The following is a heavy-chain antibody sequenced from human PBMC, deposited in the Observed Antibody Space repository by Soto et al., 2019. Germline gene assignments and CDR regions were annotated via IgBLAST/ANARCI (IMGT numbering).Heavy chain of an antibody. D-gene: IGHD3-16*01. J-gene: IGHJ6*02. CDR1: GGSISSSSYY. Sequence: QLQLQESGPGQVKPSETLSLTCTVSGGSISSSSYYWGWIRQPPGKGLEWIGSIYYSGSTYYNPSLKSRVTISVDTSKNQFSLKLSSVTAADTAVYYCARHRGIWVLDVWGQGTTVTVSS. CDR3: ARHRGIWVLDV. CDR2: IYYSGST. V-gene: IGHV4-39*01.